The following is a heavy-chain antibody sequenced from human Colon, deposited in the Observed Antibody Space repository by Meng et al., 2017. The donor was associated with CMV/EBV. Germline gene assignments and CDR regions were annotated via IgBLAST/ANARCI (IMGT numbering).Heavy chain of an antibody. D-gene: IGHD3-10*01. Sequence: ASVKVSCKASGYTFTSYGISWVRQAPGQGLEWMGWISAYNGNTNYAQKLQGRVTMTTDISTSTAYMELRSLRSDDTAVYYCARLGYYGSGSYYILDYWGQGTLVTVSS. J-gene: IGHJ4*02. CDR3: ARLGYYGSGSYYILDY. V-gene: IGHV1-18*01. CDR1: GYTFTSYG. CDR2: ISAYNGNT.